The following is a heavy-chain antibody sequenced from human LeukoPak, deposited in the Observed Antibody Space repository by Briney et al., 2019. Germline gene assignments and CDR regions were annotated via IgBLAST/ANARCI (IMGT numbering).Heavy chain of an antibody. D-gene: IGHD6-13*01. V-gene: IGHV3-23*01. CDR3: AKGKAAVLDAFDI. CDR1: GSTFSSYA. Sequence: GGTLRLSCAASGSTFSSYAMSWVRQAPGKGLEWVSAISGSGGSTYYADSVKGRFTISRDNSKNTLYLQMNSLRAEDTAVYYCAKGKAAVLDAFDIWGQGTMVTVSS. J-gene: IGHJ3*02. CDR2: ISGSGGST.